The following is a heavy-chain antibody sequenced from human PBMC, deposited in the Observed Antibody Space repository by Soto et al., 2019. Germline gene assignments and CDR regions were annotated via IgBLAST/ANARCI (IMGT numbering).Heavy chain of an antibody. CDR3: ARGQRFSDWFDP. D-gene: IGHD3-3*01. CDR1: GGSMSSYY. CDR2: VYSSGGT. Sequence: SETLSLTCTVSGGSMSSYYWTWIRQPAGKGLEWIGRVYSSGGTHYNPSLKSRVTISLDTSKNQFSLRLLSVTDADTAVYYCARGQRFSDWFDPWGHVTLVTVSS. V-gene: IGHV4-4*07. J-gene: IGHJ5*02.